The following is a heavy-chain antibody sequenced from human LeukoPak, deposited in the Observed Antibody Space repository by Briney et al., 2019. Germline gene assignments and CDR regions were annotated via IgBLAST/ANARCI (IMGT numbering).Heavy chain of an antibody. CDR1: GYTFTSYG. Sequence: ASVKVSCKASGYTFTSYGISWVRQAPGQGLEWMGWISAYNGNTNYAQKLQGRVTITRDTSASTAYMELSSLGSEDTAVYYCARSEYDLQGSSARWPDYWGQGALVTVSS. D-gene: IGHD2/OR15-2a*01. CDR3: ARSEYDLQGSSARWPDY. J-gene: IGHJ4*02. V-gene: IGHV1-18*01. CDR2: ISAYNGNT.